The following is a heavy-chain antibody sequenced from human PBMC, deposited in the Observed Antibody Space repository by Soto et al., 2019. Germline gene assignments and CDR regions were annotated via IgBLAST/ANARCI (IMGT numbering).Heavy chain of an antibody. Sequence: QVQLVESGGGVVQPGRSLRLSCAASGFTFSSYGMHWVRQAPGKGLEWVAVIWYDGSNKYYADSVKGRFTISRDNSKNTMYLKMNSLRAEDTAVYYCARTYQLYSGSSHFDYWGQGTLVTVSS. CDR2: IWYDGSNK. CDR3: ARTYQLYSGSSHFDY. D-gene: IGHD1-26*01. CDR1: GFTFSSYG. J-gene: IGHJ4*02. V-gene: IGHV3-33*01.